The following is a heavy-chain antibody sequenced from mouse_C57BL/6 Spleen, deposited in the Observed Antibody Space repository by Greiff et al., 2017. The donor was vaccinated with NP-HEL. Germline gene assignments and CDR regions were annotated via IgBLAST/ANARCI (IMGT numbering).Heavy chain of an antibody. D-gene: IGHD2-12*01. CDR2: IDPSDSET. CDR3: ARSGVTTRAYAMDY. V-gene: IGHV1-52*01. J-gene: IGHJ4*01. CDR1: GYTFTSYW. Sequence: VQLQQSGAELVRPGSLVKLSCKASGYTFTSYWMQWVKQRPIQGLEWIGNIDPSDSETHYNQKFKDKARLTVDKSSSTAYIQLSSLTSEGSAVYYCARSGVTTRAYAMDYWGQGTSVTVSS.